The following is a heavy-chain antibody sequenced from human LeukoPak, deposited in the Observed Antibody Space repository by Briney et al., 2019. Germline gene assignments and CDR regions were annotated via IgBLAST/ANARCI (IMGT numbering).Heavy chain of an antibody. CDR2: IYHSGST. CDR3: ARRPGIAARLPYYYMDV. Sequence: SETLSLTCTVSGDSISSYYWSWIRQPPGKGLEWIGYIYHSGSTNYNPSLKSRVTISADTSKDQFSLKLSSVTAADTAVYYCARRPGIAARLPYYYMDVWGKGTTVTVSS. CDR1: GDSISSYY. J-gene: IGHJ6*03. D-gene: IGHD6-6*01. V-gene: IGHV4-59*08.